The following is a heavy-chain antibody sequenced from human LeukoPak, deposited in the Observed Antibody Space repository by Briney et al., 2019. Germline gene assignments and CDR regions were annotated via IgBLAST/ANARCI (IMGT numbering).Heavy chain of an antibody. D-gene: IGHD3-22*01. J-gene: IGHJ4*02. CDR2: INSDGSST. CDR1: GFTFSNYW. V-gene: IGHV3-74*01. Sequence: GGSLRLSCAASGFTFSNYWMHWVRQAPGKGLVWVSRINSDGSSTTYADSVKGRFTISRDNAKNTLSLQMNSLRAEDTAMYYCARDPSPYYDLYWGQGTLVAVSS. CDR3: ARDPSPYYDLY.